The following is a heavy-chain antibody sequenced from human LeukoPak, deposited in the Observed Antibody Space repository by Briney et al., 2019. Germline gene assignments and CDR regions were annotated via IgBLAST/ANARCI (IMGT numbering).Heavy chain of an antibody. CDR1: GGTFGSYA. V-gene: IGHV1-69*05. D-gene: IGHD2-2*02. CDR3: ARIEGCSSTSCYTP. J-gene: IGHJ5*02. CDR2: IIPIFGTA. Sequence: ASVKVSCKASGGTFGSYAISWVRQAPGQGLEWMGRIIPIFGTANYAQKFQGRVTITTDESTSTAYMELSSLRSEDTAVYYCARIEGCSSTSCYTPWGQGTLVTVSS.